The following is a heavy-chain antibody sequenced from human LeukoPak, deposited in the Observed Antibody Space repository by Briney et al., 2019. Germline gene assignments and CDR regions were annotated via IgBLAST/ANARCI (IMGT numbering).Heavy chain of an antibody. CDR3: TRDMGGSYPFDP. CDR1: GYTFTGYY. V-gene: IGHV1-2*02. J-gene: IGHJ5*02. Sequence: ASVKVSCKASGYTFTGYYMHWVRQAPGQGLEWMGWINPNSGGTNYAQKFQGRVTMTTDMSTNTVHMELRSLRFDDTAVYYCTRDMGGSYPFDPWGQGTVVTVTS. D-gene: IGHD1-26*01. CDR2: INPNSGGT.